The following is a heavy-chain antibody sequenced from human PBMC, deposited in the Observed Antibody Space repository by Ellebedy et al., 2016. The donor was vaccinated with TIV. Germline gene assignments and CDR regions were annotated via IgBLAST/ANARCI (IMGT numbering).Heavy chain of an antibody. J-gene: IGHJ4*02. CDR2: IYHSGSA. Sequence: MPSETLSLTCTVSGGSVSSSHWWSWVRQSPGKGLEWIGEIYHSGSANYNPSLKSRVTISVDKSKNQFSLKLTSVTAADTAVYYCARGGTVTSGTPVPEYWGQGTLVTVSS. CDR3: ARGGTVTSGTPVPEY. D-gene: IGHD4-17*01. V-gene: IGHV4-4*02. CDR1: GGSVSSSHW.